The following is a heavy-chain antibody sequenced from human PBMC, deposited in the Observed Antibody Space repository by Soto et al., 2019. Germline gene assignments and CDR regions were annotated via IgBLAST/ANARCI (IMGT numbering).Heavy chain of an antibody. CDR2: IIPILGTA. CDR1: GGTFSRHA. CDR3: ARGWGYDSNDYYYAY. D-gene: IGHD3-22*01. Sequence: QVQLVQSGAEVRKPGSSLKVSCKASGGTFSRHAISWVRQAPGRGSEGMGGIIPILGTANNAKKAQGRVTIIADEATSTVYMELRSLRSEDTGMYYCARGWGYDSNDYYYAYWGQGTLVIVSS. J-gene: IGHJ4*02. V-gene: IGHV1-69*01.